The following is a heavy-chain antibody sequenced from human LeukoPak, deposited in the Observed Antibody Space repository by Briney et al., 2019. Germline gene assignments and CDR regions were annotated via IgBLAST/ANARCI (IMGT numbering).Heavy chain of an antibody. V-gene: IGHV3-66*02. D-gene: IGHD2-2*02. CDR2: IYSGGST. Sequence: GGSLRLSCAVSGFTVSSNYMSWVRQAPGKGLEWVSVIYSGGSTYYADSVKGRFTISRDNSKNTLYLQMNSLRAEDTAVYYCARDNPRYCSSTSCYTGYYMDVWGKGTTVTVSS. CDR1: GFTVSSNY. J-gene: IGHJ6*03. CDR3: ARDNPRYCSSTSCYTGYYMDV.